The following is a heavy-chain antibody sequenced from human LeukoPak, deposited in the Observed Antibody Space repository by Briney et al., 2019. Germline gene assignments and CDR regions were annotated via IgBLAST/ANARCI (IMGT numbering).Heavy chain of an antibody. D-gene: IGHD3-10*01. CDR2: VTGSGGNT. CDR1: GFTFSSYV. Sequence: GGSLRLSCAASGFTFSSYVMTWVRQAPGKGLEWVSTVTGSGGNTNFADSVKGRFAISRDNSKNTLFLQMNSLRAEDTAVYYCARSGQFDYWGQGTLVTVSS. V-gene: IGHV3-23*01. J-gene: IGHJ4*02. CDR3: ARSGQFDY.